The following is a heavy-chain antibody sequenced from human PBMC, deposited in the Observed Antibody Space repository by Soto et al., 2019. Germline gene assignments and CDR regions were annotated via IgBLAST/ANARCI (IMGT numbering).Heavy chain of an antibody. V-gene: IGHV1-24*01. CDR3: ATLFGELSGYYYYGMDV. J-gene: IGHJ6*02. CDR2: FDPEDGET. D-gene: IGHD3-10*02. Sequence: ASVKVSCKFSGYTLTELSMHCVRQAPGKGLEWMGGFDPEDGETIYAQKFQGRVTMTEDTFTDTAYMELSSLRSEDTAVYYCATLFGELSGYYYYGMDVWGQGTTVTVSS. CDR1: GYTLTELS.